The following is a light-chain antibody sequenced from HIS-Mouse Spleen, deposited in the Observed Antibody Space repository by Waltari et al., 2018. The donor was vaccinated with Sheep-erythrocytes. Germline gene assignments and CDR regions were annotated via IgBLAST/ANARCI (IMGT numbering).Light chain of an antibody. J-gene: IGLJ2*01. Sequence: SYELTQPPSVSVSPGQTARITCSGDALPNKYAYWYQQKSGQAPVLVIYEDSQRPSGSPGGCAGSSSGTMATLTISGAQVEDEADYYCYSTDSSGNHRVFGGGTKLTVL. V-gene: IGLV3-10*01. CDR2: EDS. CDR3: YSTDSSGNHRV. CDR1: ALPNKY.